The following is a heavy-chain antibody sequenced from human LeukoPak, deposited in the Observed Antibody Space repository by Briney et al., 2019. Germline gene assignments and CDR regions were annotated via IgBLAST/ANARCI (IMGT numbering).Heavy chain of an antibody. CDR1: GFTFCSYA. CDR3: AKSLPAAAGTGSFDI. D-gene: IGHD6-13*01. J-gene: IGHJ3*02. V-gene: IGHV3-23*01. Sequence: GGSLRLSCAASGFTFCSYALSWVRQAPGKGLEWVSGFSGSDGSTWYADSVKGRFTISRDNSKNTLYVQMNSLRAEDTAVYYCAKSLPAAAGTGSFDIWGQGTLVTVSS. CDR2: FSGSDGST.